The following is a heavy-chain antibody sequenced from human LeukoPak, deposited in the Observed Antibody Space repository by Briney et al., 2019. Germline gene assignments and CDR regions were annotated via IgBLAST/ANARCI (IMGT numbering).Heavy chain of an antibody. J-gene: IGHJ4*02. V-gene: IGHV3-30-3*01. D-gene: IGHD3-10*01. CDR1: GFTFRNYV. CDR2: TSSDLNVK. CDR3: AREGYYGSGSPPSLYFDY. Sequence: GGSLRLSCAASGFTFRNYVIHWVRQAPGKGLEWVAVTSSDLNVKLYADSVKGRFTFSRDNSRSTLYLQMNSLRPEDTAIYYCAREGYYGSGSPPSLYFDYWGQGTLVTVSS.